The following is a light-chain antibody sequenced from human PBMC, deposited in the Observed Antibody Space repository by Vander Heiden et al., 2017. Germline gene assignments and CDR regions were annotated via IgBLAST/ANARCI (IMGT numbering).Light chain of an antibody. V-gene: IGKV1-39*01. CDR3: QQSYSTLVT. J-gene: IGKJ4*01. CDR2: AAS. CDR1: QSISSY. Sequence: DIQMTQSPSSLSASVGDRVTITCRASQSISSYLNWYQQKPGKAPKLLIYAASSLQSGVPSRFSGSGSGTDFTLTIGSLQPEDFATYYCQQSYSTLVTFGGGTKVEIK.